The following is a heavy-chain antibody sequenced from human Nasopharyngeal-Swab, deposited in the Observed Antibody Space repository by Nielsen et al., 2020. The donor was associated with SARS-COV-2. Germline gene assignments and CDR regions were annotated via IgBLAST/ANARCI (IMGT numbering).Heavy chain of an antibody. CDR1: GYTFTSYD. J-gene: IGHJ6*02. V-gene: IGHV1-8*01. CDR3: ARDTRMSYYYYYGMDV. D-gene: IGHD2-15*01. Sequence: ASVKVSCKASGYTFTSYDINWVRQATGQGLEWMGWMNPNSGNTGYAQKFQGRVTMTRNTPISTAYMELSSLRSEDTAVYYCARDTRMSYYYYYGMDVWGQGTTVTVSS. CDR2: MNPNSGNT.